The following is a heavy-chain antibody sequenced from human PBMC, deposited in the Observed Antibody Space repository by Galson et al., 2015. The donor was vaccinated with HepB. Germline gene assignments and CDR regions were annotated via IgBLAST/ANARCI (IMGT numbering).Heavy chain of an antibody. Sequence: LSLTCVFYDGSLSGYYWRWIRQPPGKGLEWIGEINHSGSTNYKPSLKSRVTISEDTSKNQFSLKMRSVTAADTAVYYCARGKVDHTYDFSNYFRFDPWGQGTLVTVSS. CDR2: INHSGST. D-gene: IGHD4-11*01. CDR3: ARGKVDHTYDFSNYFRFDP. V-gene: IGHV4-34*01. CDR1: DGSLSGYY. J-gene: IGHJ5*02.